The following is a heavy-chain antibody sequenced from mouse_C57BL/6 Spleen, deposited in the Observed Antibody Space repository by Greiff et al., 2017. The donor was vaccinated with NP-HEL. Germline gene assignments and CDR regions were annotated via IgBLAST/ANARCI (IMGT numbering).Heavy chain of an antibody. CDR1: GYAFSSSW. J-gene: IGHJ4*01. V-gene: IGHV1-82*01. D-gene: IGHD3-2*02. Sequence: VQLQESGPELVKPGASVKISCKASGYAFSSSWMNWVKQRPGKGLEWIGRIYPGDGDTNYNGKFKGKATLTADKSSSTAYMQLNILTSEDAAVYFCARGQLRLRAMDYWGQGTSVTVSS. CDR3: ARGQLRLRAMDY. CDR2: IYPGDGDT.